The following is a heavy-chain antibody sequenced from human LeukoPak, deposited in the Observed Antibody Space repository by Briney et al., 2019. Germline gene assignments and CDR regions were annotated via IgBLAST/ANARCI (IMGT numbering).Heavy chain of an antibody. Sequence: PGGSLRLSCAASGFTFSSYAMHWVRQAPGKGLEWVAVISYDGSNKYYADSVKGRFTISRDNSKNTLYLQMNSLRAEDTAVYYCASSTRSLRFLEWLPDYWGQGTLVTVSS. CDR2: ISYDGSNK. J-gene: IGHJ4*02. V-gene: IGHV3-30*04. CDR3: ASSTRSLRFLEWLPDY. CDR1: GFTFSSYA. D-gene: IGHD3-3*01.